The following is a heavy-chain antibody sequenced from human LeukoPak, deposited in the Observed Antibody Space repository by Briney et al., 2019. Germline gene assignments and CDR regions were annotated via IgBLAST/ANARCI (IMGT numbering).Heavy chain of an antibody. V-gene: IGHV3-7*03. J-gene: IGHJ5*02. CDR1: GFTFSSYW. CDR2: IKQDGSEK. D-gene: IGHD3-3*02. CDR3: AKDIEHFDP. Sequence: PGGSLRLSCAASGFTFSSYWMSWVRQAPGKGLEWVANIKQDGSEKYYVDSVKGRFTISRDDSNSTVFLHMKRLRVEDTAMYYCAKDIEHFDPWGQGTLVIVSS.